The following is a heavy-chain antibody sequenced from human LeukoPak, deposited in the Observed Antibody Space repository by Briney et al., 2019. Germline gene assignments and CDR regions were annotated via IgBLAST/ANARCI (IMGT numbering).Heavy chain of an antibody. D-gene: IGHD3-10*01. Sequence: GGSLRLSCAASGFTFSSYWMHWVRQAPGKGLVWVSRINSDGSSTSYADSVKGRFTISRDNSKNTLYLQMNSLRAEDTAVYYCAKDRHPSMVRGVYFDYWGQGTLVTVSS. V-gene: IGHV3-74*01. CDR3: AKDRHPSMVRGVYFDY. CDR2: INSDGSST. J-gene: IGHJ4*02. CDR1: GFTFSSYW.